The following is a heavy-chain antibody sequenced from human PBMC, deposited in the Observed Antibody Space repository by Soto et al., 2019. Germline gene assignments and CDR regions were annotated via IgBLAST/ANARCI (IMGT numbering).Heavy chain of an antibody. CDR3: ARDSALGYCSSTSCYRPATDYYYGMDV. D-gene: IGHD2-2*02. Sequence: ASVKVSCKASGGTFSSYAISWVRQAPGQGLEWMGGIIPIFGTANYAQKFQGRVTITADESTSTAYMELSSLRSEDTAVYYCARDSALGYCSSTSCYRPATDYYYGMDVWGQGTTVTVS. CDR2: IIPIFGTA. V-gene: IGHV1-69*13. J-gene: IGHJ6*02. CDR1: GGTFSSYA.